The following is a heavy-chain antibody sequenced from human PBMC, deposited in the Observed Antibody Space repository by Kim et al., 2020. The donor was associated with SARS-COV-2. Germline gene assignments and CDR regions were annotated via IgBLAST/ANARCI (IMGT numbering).Heavy chain of an antibody. J-gene: IGHJ5*02. CDR3: ARGDIVVVPAAIRLDP. CDR2: INPSGGST. D-gene: IGHD2-2*02. V-gene: IGHV1-46*01. Sequence: ASVKVSCKASGYTFTSYYMHWVRQAPGQGLEWMGIINPSGGSTSYAQKFQGRVTMTRDTSTSTVYMELSSLRSEDTAVYYCARGDIVVVPAAIRLDPWGQGTLVTVSS. CDR1: GYTFTSYY.